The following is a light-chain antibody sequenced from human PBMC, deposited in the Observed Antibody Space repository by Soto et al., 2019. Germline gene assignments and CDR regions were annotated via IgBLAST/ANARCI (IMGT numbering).Light chain of an antibody. CDR3: QQYNNWSGT. J-gene: IGKJ1*01. Sequence: EIVLTQSPGNLSVSPGERATLSCRASQSVSSKLAWYQQKPGQAPRLLFYGASTGATGIPARFSGSGSETEFTLSISSLQSEDFAVYYCQQYNNWSGTFGQGTKVEIK. V-gene: IGKV3-15*01. CDR2: GAS. CDR1: QSVSSK.